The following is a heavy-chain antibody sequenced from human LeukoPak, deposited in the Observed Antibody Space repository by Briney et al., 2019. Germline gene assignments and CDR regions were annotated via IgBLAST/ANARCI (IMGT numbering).Heavy chain of an antibody. V-gene: IGHV4-31*03. CDR1: GGSISSGGYY. CDR3: THYYDGSGYYGAFDS. D-gene: IGHD3-22*01. Sequence: SQTLSLTCTVSGGSISSGGYYWRWIRQHPGKGLEWIGYIHYSGDTYYSPSLKSRLTVSVDTSKNQFSLRLRSVTAADTAVYYCTHYYDGSGYYGAFDSWGQGTMVTVSS. J-gene: IGHJ3*02. CDR2: IHYSGDT.